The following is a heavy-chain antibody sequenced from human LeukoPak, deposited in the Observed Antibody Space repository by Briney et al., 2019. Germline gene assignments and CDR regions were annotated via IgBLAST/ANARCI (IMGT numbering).Heavy chain of an antibody. CDR2: IIHIFGTA. J-gene: IGHJ4*02. CDR1: GGTFSSYA. Sequence: ASVKVSCKASGGTFSSYAISWVRQAPGQGLEWMGGIIHIFGTANYAQKFQGRVTITADESTSTAYMELSSLRSEDTAVYYCARIAPVDIVATETGIDYWGQGTLVTVSS. V-gene: IGHV1-69*13. CDR3: ARIAPVDIVATETGIDY. D-gene: IGHD5-12*01.